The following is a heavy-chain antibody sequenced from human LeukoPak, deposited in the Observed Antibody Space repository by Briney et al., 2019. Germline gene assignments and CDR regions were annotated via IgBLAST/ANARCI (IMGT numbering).Heavy chain of an antibody. CDR3: ARDNEGATTFYYYGMDV. CDR2: ISYDGSNK. CDR1: GFTFSSYA. D-gene: IGHD1-26*01. V-gene: IGHV3-30-3*01. J-gene: IGHJ6*02. Sequence: PGGSLRLSCAASGFTFSSYAMHWVRQAPGKGLEWVAVISYDGSNKYYADSVKGRFTISRDNSKNTLYLQMNSLRAEDTAVYYCARDNEGATTFYYYGMDVWGQGTTVTVSS.